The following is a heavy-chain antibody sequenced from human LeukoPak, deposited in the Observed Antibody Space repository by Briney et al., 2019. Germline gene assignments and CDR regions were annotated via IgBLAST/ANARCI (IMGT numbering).Heavy chain of an antibody. V-gene: IGHV3-30*18. CDR2: LSFDGSNE. CDR1: GFTFSSYC. J-gene: IGHJ4*02. Sequence: PGRCLRLSCAAAGFTFSSYCMQWVRQAPGKGLEWVAVLSFDGSNERYAASVKGRFTISRDNSQNKLYLEMNSLRAEDTAVYYCAKPLAYYDSSSYACFDYWGQGTMV. CDR3: AKPLAYYDSSSYACFDY. D-gene: IGHD3-22*01.